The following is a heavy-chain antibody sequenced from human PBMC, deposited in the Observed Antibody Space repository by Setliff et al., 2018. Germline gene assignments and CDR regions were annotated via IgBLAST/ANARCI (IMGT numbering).Heavy chain of an antibody. J-gene: IGHJ6*03. CDR2: IYTSWST. CDR3: ARMSGFQYVDV. CDR1: GDSISSRRNY. V-gene: IGHV4-61*09. Sequence: PSETLSLTCTVSGDSISSRRNYWGWFRQPAGKGLEWIGQIYTSWSTNYNPSLQSRVTISLDTSKNQFSLSLSSVTAADTAVYYCARMSGFQYVDVWGKGTTVTVSS. D-gene: IGHD3-3*01.